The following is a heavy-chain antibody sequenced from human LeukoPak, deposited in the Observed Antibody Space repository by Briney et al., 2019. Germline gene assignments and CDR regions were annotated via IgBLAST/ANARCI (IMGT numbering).Heavy chain of an antibody. D-gene: IGHD3-22*01. V-gene: IGHV5-51*01. CDR3: ARRFYSDSSAYGANYHYYFDS. Sequence: GESLKISCKGSGYSFFNYCIGWVRQMPGKGQEWMGIINPGDSDTRYSPSFQGQVTISGDKSTSTAYLQWSSLKASDTAMYYCARRFYSDSSAYGANYHYYFDSWGQGTLVTVSS. CDR1: GYSFFNYC. CDR2: INPGDSDT. J-gene: IGHJ4*02.